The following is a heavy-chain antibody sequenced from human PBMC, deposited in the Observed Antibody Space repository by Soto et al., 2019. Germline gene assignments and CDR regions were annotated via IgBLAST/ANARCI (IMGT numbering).Heavy chain of an antibody. D-gene: IGHD6-19*01. Sequence: GGSLRLSCAASGFTFSNYAMSWVRQAPGKGLEWVSGISATGRDTYYADSVKDRFTISRDSSKNTLYLQMNSLRAEDTAIYYCAKGKTSGWYYFDYWGQGTLVTVYS. CDR2: ISATGRDT. J-gene: IGHJ4*02. V-gene: IGHV3-23*01. CDR1: GFTFSNYA. CDR3: AKGKTSGWYYFDY.